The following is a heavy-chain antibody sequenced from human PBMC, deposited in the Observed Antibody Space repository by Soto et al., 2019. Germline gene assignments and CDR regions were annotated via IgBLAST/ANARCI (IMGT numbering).Heavy chain of an antibody. CDR2: IYNSGST. CDR3: ARTLIGGLEY. V-gene: IGHV4-59*01. Sequence: SETLSLTCNVSGASISSYYWSWIRQPPGKGLEWIAYIYNSGSTNYNPSLKSRVTISVDTSKNLFSLELSSVTAADTAVYYCARTLIGGLEYWGQGTLVTVSS. CDR1: GASISSYY. D-gene: IGHD3-16*01. J-gene: IGHJ4*02.